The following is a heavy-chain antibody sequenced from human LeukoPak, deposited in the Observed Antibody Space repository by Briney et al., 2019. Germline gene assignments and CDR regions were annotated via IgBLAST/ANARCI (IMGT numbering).Heavy chain of an antibody. CDR2: INAGNGNT. D-gene: IGHD3-10*01. J-gene: IGHJ4*02. CDR1: GYTFTSYA. Sequence: ASVKVSCKASGYTFTSYAMHWVRQAPGQRLEWMGWINAGNGNTKYSQKFQGRVTITRDTSASTAYMELSSLRSEDTAVYYCARGRGLGGDYTDYWGQGTLVTVSS. V-gene: IGHV1-3*01. CDR3: ARGRGLGGDYTDY.